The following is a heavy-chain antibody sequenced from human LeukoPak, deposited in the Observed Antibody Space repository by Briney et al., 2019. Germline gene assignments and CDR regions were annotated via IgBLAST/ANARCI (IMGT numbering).Heavy chain of an antibody. CDR1: GFTFSSYE. CDR2: ITGSGSNI. J-gene: IGHJ3*02. Sequence: PGGSLRLSCTASGFTFSSYEMNWVRQAPGKGLEWVSYITGSGSNIYSADSVKGRFTISRDNAKNSLYLQMNSLRAEDTAVYYCAREGSPDTGMDPDALDIWGQGTMVTVSP. D-gene: IGHD5-18*01. V-gene: IGHV3-48*03. CDR3: AREGSPDTGMDPDALDI.